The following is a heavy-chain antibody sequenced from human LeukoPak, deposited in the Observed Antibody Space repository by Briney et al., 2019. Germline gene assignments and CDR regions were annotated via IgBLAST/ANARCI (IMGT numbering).Heavy chain of an antibody. D-gene: IGHD1-26*01. J-gene: IGHJ6*03. V-gene: IGHV4-34*03. Sequence: SETLSLTCAVYGGSFSGYYWSWIRQPPRKGLGWIGEINHSRSTNYNPTLTSRVTISVDTSKNQFSLKLSSLTPADTASYSLSSQGHHGKIVGTTLSYFYMDVWGKGATLTVSS. CDR1: GGSFSGYY. CDR3: SSQGHHGKIVGTTLSYFYMDV. CDR2: INHSRST.